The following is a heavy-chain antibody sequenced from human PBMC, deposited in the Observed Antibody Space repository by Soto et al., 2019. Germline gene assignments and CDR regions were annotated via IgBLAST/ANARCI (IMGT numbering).Heavy chain of an antibody. CDR2: INPSGGIT. V-gene: IGHV1-46*01. CDR1: GYTLTSYY. CDR3: ARGISTTRYYYYYGMDV. D-gene: IGHD2-2*01. J-gene: IGHJ6*02. Sequence: ASVKVSCRASGYTLTSYYLHWVRQAPGQGPEWMGIINPSGGITNDAQKFQDRVTMTSDTSTSTVYMELSSLGSEDTAVYYCARGISTTRYYYYYGMDVWGQGTTVTVSS.